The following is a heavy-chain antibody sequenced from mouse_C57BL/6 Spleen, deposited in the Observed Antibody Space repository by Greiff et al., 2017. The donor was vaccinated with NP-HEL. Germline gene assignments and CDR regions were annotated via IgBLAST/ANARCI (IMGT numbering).Heavy chain of an antibody. Sequence: VQLQQSGAELARPGASVKISCKASGYTFTSYTMHWVKQRPGQGLEWIGYINPSSGYTKYNQKFKDKATLTADKSSSTAYMQLSSLTSEDSAVYYCARYYYGSSYAMDYWGQGTSVTVTS. CDR1: GYTFTSYT. D-gene: IGHD1-1*01. CDR3: ARYYYGSSYAMDY. V-gene: IGHV1-4*01. J-gene: IGHJ4*01. CDR2: INPSSGYT.